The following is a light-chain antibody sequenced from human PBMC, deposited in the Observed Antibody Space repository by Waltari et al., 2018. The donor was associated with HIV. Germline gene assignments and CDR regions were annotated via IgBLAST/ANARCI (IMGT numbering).Light chain of an antibody. CDR3: QSYDSSNHVV. CDR2: EDK. J-gene: IGLJ2*01. CDR1: SGSIANNF. V-gene: IGLV6-57*03. Sequence: NFMLTQAHSVSESPGQTVTISCTRSSGSIANNFVQLYQQRPGSAPTIVIYEDKERPSWGPDLFSGSIDSSSNSASLTISGLKTEDEADYYCQSYDSSNHVVFGGGTKLTVL.